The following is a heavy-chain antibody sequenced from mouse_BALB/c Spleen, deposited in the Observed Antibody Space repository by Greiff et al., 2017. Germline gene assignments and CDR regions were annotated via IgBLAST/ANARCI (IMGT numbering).Heavy chain of an antibody. CDR1: GFSLTGYG. CDR3: ARGGRYWYFDV. D-gene: IGHD1-1*01. CDR2: IWGDGST. J-gene: IGHJ1*01. V-gene: IGHV2-6-7*01. Sequence: QVQLKQSGPGLVAPSQSLSITCTVSGFSLTGYGVNWVRQPPGKGLEWLGMIWGDGSTDYNSALKSRLSISKDNSKSQVFLKMNSLQTDDTARYYCARGGRYWYFDVWGAGTTVTVSS.